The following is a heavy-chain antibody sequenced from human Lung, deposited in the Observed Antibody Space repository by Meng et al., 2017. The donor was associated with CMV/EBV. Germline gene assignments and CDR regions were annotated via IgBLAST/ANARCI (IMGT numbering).Heavy chain of an antibody. Sequence: GSVSSGSYYWSWIRQPPGKGLEWIGYIYYSGSTNYSPSLKSRVTISVDTSKNQFSLKLSSVTAADTAVYYCARVMITFGGVIDYFDYWGQGTLVTVSS. D-gene: IGHD3-16*02. CDR1: GSVSSGSYY. CDR2: IYYSGST. J-gene: IGHJ4*02. V-gene: IGHV4-61*01. CDR3: ARVMITFGGVIDYFDY.